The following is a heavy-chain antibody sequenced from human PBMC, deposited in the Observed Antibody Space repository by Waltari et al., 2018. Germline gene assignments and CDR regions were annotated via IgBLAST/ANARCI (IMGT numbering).Heavy chain of an antibody. V-gene: IGHV3-23*01. CDR3: AKPFYNWDDPLDS. CDR1: ALPFTNYA. Sequence: EVQLLESGGALAPPGGSLPLPCGVHALPFTNYANNWVRRAPGTGLQWVATITVNDATYHADSVKGRFTISRDTSKDTVFLQMNSLRAEDTALYYCAKPFYNWDDPLDSWGQGTLVTVSS. CDR2: ITVNDAT. D-gene: IGHD1-20*01. J-gene: IGHJ4*02.